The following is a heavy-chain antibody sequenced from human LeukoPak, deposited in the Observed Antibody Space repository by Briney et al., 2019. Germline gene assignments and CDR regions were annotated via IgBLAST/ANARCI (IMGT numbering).Heavy chain of an antibody. Sequence: SETLSLTCTVSGYSISSGYYWGWIRQPPGKGLEWIGSIYHSGSTYYNPSLKSRVTISVDTSKNQFSLKLSSVTAADTAVYYCASDYSTKGAFDIWGQGTMVTVSS. V-gene: IGHV4-38-2*02. D-gene: IGHD4-11*01. CDR1: GYSISSGYY. CDR3: ASDYSTKGAFDI. CDR2: IYHSGST. J-gene: IGHJ3*02.